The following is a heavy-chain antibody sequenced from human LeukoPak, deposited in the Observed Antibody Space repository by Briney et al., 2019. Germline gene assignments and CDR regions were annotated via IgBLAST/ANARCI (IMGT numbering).Heavy chain of an antibody. CDR3: ARDPYYYDGSGLDY. CDR2: IIPIFGTA. CDR1: GYTFTSYD. J-gene: IGHJ4*02. V-gene: IGHV1-69*05. D-gene: IGHD3-22*01. Sequence: SVKVSCKASGYTFTSYDISWVRQAPGQGLEWMGRIIPIFGTANYAQKFQGRVTITTDESTSTAYMELSSLRSEDTAVYYCARDPYYYDGSGLDYWGQGTLVTVSS.